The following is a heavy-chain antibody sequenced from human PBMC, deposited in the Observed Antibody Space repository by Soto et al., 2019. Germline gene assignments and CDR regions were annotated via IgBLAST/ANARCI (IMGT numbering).Heavy chain of an antibody. J-gene: IGHJ6*02. D-gene: IGHD3-3*01. V-gene: IGHV1-18*04. CDR1: GYTFTTYG. CDR2: ISAYNGNT. Sequence: AAVTVSCTASGYTFTTYGISWVRPAPGQVLEWMGWISAYNGNTNYAQKLQGRVTMTTDTSTSTAYMELRSLRSDDTAVYYCARDQGYDFWSGYYLSNYYYYGMDGWGQGTTVTVS. CDR3: ARDQGYDFWSGYYLSNYYYYGMDG.